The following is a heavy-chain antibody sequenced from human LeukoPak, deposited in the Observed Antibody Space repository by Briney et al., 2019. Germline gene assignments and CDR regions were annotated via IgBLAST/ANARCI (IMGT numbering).Heavy chain of an antibody. V-gene: IGHV4-4*07. CDR1: AGSINSYY. Sequence: NPSETLSLTCTVSAGSINSYYWGWVRQPAGKGLEWIGRIYTTGATNYSPSLKSRLTMSVDTSKNQFSLRLRSVTAADTAVYYCGRQGYTASYYFVDYWSQGTPVTVSS. CDR2: IYTTGAT. J-gene: IGHJ4*02. D-gene: IGHD1-26*01. CDR3: GRQGYTASYYFVDY.